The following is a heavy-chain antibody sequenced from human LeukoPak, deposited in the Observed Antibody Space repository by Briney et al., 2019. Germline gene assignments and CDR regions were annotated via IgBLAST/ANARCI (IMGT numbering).Heavy chain of an antibody. CDR1: GFTFSSYG. D-gene: IGHD3-10*01. J-gene: IGHJ4*02. V-gene: IGHV3-30*02. CDR3: AKDSEYGSGSYFDY. Sequence: GGSLRLSCAASGFTFSSYGMHWVRQAPGKGLDWVAFIHHDGINKYYADSVRGRFTISRDTSKNTLYLQMNSLRAEDTAVYYCAKDSEYGSGSYFDYWGQGTLVTVSS. CDR2: IHHDGINK.